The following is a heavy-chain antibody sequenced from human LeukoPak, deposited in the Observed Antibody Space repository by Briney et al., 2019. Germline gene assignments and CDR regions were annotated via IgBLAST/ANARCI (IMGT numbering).Heavy chain of an antibody. V-gene: IGHV4-30-4*08. D-gene: IGHD3-22*01. J-gene: IGHJ5*02. Sequence: SETLSLTCTVSGRSISSGDYYWSWIRQPPGKGLEWIGYIYYSGSTYYNPSLKSRVTISVDTSKNQFSLKLSSVTAADTAVYYCARRNPTYYYDSSGYYGNWFDPWGQGTLVTVSS. CDR2: IYYSGST. CDR3: ARRNPTYYYDSSGYYGNWFDP. CDR1: GRSISSGDYY.